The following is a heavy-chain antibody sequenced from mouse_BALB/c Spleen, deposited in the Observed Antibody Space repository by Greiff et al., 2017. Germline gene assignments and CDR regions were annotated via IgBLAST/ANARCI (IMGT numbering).Heavy chain of an antibody. J-gene: IGHJ3*01. V-gene: IGHV3-2*02. CDR3: AREGNYGGAWFAY. CDR1: GYSITSDYA. CDR2: ISYSGST. Sequence: EVKLMESGPGLVKPSQSLSLTCTVTGYSITSDYAWNWIRQFPGNQLEWMGYISYSGSTSYNPSLKSRISITRDTSKNQFFLQLNSVTTEDTATYYCAREGNYGGAWFAYWGQGTLVTVSA. D-gene: IGHD1-2*01.